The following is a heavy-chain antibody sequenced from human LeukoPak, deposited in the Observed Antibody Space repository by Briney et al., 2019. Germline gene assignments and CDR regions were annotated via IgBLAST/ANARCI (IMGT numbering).Heavy chain of an antibody. Sequence: GGSLRLSCAASGFTFSDYYMSWIRQAPGKGLEWVSYISSSSSYTNYADSVKGRFTISRDNSKNTLYLQMNSLRVEDTALYYCARALPAAGNCDYWGQGTLVTLSS. CDR1: GFTFSDYY. CDR2: ISSSSSYT. V-gene: IGHV3-11*06. CDR3: ARALPAAGNCDY. D-gene: IGHD6-13*01. J-gene: IGHJ4*02.